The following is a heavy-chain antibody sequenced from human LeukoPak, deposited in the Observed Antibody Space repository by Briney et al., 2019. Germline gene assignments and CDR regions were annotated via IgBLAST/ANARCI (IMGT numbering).Heavy chain of an antibody. CDR2: INPSGGST. D-gene: IGHD2-2*01. CDR3: ARGGVVPDHPDP. CDR1: GYTFTSYY. Sequence: ASVKVSCKASGYTFTSYYMHWVRHAPGQGLEWMGIINPSGGSTSYAQKFQGRVTMTRDMSTSTVYMELSSLRSEDTAVYYCARGGVVPDHPDPWGQGTLVTVSS. V-gene: IGHV1-46*01. J-gene: IGHJ5*02.